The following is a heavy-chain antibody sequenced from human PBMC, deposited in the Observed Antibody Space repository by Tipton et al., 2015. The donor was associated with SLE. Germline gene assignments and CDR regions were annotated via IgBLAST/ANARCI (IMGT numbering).Heavy chain of an antibody. CDR2: INREGSDT. CDR1: GFTFSSYW. V-gene: IGHV3-74*01. CDR3: GRGGPPIAIDS. Sequence: SLRLSCEASGFTFSSYWMHWVRQGPGKGLVWVSGINREGSDTRYGDSAKGRFTISRDNAKNTLYLQMHSLRVDDTAVYYCGRGGPPIAIDSWGRGTTVSVSS. J-gene: IGHJ3*02.